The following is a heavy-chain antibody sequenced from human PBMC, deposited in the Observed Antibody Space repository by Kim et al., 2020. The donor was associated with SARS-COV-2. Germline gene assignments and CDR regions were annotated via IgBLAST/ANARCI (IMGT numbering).Heavy chain of an antibody. V-gene: IGHV3-NL1*01. J-gene: IGHJ4*02. Sequence: NCGDAGKDRLTISRDKSKITLYLQMSSLRPDETAVYYCAKDRLREGDDFDYWGQGTLVTVSS. D-gene: IGHD3-16*01. CDR3: AKDRLREGDDFDY.